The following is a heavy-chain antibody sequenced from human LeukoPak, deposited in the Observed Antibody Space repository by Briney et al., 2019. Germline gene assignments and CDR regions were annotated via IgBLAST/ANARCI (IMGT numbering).Heavy chain of an antibody. CDR3: ARDPSNTSGWYQYFDA. J-gene: IGHJ2*01. Sequence: ASARVSCKASGYTFTHHGIAWIRQAPGQGLEWLGWISCYNGDTIYAQKFQGRVTLTTEKSTSTVYMELRSLTSDDTAVYYCARDPSNTSGWYQYFDAWGRGTLVSVSS. CDR2: ISCYNGDT. CDR1: GYTFTHHG. V-gene: IGHV1-18*01. D-gene: IGHD6-19*01.